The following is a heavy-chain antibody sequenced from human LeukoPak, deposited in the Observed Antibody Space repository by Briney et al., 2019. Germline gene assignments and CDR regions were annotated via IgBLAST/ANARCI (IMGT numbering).Heavy chain of an antibody. CDR3: ARGSGYSRSVDP. CDR2: IYYSGST. CDR1: GGSISNYY. J-gene: IGHJ5*02. Sequence: ASETLSLTCTVSGGSISNYYWSWIRQPPGKGLEWIGCIYYSGSTNYNPSLKSRVTISVDTSKNQFSLKLSSVTAADTAVYYCARGSGYSRSVDPWGQGTLVTVSS. V-gene: IGHV4-59*01. D-gene: IGHD3-22*01.